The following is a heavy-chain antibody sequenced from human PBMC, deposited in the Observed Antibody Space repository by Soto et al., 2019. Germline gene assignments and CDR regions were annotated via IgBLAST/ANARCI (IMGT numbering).Heavy chain of an antibody. CDR2: IYGSGRGI. CDR3: AKDAVYNDGLWLMDH. CDR1: GLPHSNFA. D-gene: IGHD2-21*01. J-gene: IGHJ4*02. Sequence: PXESLSLSCSASGLPHSNFAMMWVRQAPGKGLECVSGIYGSGRGIEYADSVKGRFTISRDNSKNTVYLEMTDLRADDTAVYYCAKDAVYNDGLWLMDHWGRGTQVTVSS. V-gene: IGHV3-23*05.